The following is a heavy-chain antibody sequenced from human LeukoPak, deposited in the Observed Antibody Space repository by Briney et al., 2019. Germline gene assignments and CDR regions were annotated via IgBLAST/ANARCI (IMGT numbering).Heavy chain of an antibody. CDR3: SGSFGELTFFDY. Sequence: PGGSLRLSCTASGFTFGDYGMIWVRQAPGKGLEWVGFIRSKVFGGTTEYAASVKGRFTISRDDPKSIAYLQMNSLKTEDTAVYYCSGSFGELTFFDYWGQGTLVTVSS. J-gene: IGHJ4*02. V-gene: IGHV3-49*04. CDR1: GFTFGDYG. D-gene: IGHD3-10*01. CDR2: IRSKVFGGTT.